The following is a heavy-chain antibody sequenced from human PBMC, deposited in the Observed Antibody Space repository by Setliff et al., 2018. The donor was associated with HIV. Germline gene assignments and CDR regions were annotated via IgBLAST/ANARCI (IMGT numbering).Heavy chain of an antibody. CDR3: AKTIRGYISGDYMDV. CDR2: INHSGST. V-gene: IGHV4-34*01. Sequence: SETLSLTCAVYGGSFSGSYWSWIRQPPGKGLEWIGEINHSGSTNYNPSLKSRVTVSVDTSKNQFSLKLSSVTAADTAVYYCAKTIRGYISGDYMDVWGKGTTVTVSS. D-gene: IGHD5-18*01. J-gene: IGHJ6*03. CDR1: GGSFSGSY.